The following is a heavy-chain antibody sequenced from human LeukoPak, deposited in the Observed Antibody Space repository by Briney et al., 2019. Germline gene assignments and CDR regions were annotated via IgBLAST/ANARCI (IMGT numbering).Heavy chain of an antibody. J-gene: IGHJ5*02. CDR2: IYYSGST. CDR3: GGSHFSGTWFTP. V-gene: IGHV4-39*07. Sequence: SETLSLTCTVSGGSISSSSYYWGWIRQPPGKGLEWIGSIYYSGSTYYNPSLKSRVTISVDTSKNQFSLKLTSVTAADTALYYCGGSHFSGTWFTPWGGGTLVTVSS. D-gene: IGHD3-3*02. CDR1: GGSISSSSYY.